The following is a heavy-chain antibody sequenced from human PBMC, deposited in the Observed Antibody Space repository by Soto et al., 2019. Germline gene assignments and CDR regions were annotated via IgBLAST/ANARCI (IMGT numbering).Heavy chain of an antibody. D-gene: IGHD4-17*01. J-gene: IGHJ4*02. CDR2: IYSGGST. CDR1: GFTVSSNY. CDR3: ARHMDGNFNFDY. Sequence: EVQLVESGGGLVQPGGSLRLSCAASGFTVSSNYMSWVRQAPGKGLEWVSVIYSGGSTYYADSVKGRFTISRDNSKNTLYLQMNSLRAEDTAVYYCARHMDGNFNFDYWGQGTLVTVSS. V-gene: IGHV3-66*04.